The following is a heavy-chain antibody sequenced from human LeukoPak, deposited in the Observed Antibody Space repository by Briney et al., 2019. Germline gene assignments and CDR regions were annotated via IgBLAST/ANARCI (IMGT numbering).Heavy chain of an antibody. CDR2: IFPVLGTV. V-gene: IGHV1-69*08. CDR3: ATAAGTALND. D-gene: IGHD5-18*01. Sequence: SVKVSCKTSGGTFSEYTFNWVRQAPGQGLEWMGGIFPVLGTVNYAQKFQDRVTIIADKSTSIVYMVLSSLTSDDTATYYCATAAGTALNDWGQGSLVTVSS. CDR1: GGTFSEYT. J-gene: IGHJ4*02.